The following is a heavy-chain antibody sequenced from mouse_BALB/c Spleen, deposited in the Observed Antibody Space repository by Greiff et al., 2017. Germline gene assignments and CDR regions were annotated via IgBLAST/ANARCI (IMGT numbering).Heavy chain of an antibody. V-gene: IGHV1-9*01. J-gene: IGHJ3*01. Sequence: VMLVESGAELMKPGASVKISCKATGYTFSSYWIEWVKQRPGHGLEWIGEILPGSGSTNYNEKFKGKATFTADTSSNTAYMQLSSLTSEDSAVYYCARGAYDGYYLAWFAYWGQGTLVTVSA. CDR2: ILPGSGST. CDR1: GYTFSSYW. D-gene: IGHD2-3*01. CDR3: ARGAYDGYYLAWFAY.